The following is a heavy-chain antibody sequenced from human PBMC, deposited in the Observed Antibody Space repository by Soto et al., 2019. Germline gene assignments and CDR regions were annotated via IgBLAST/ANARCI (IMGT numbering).Heavy chain of an antibody. D-gene: IGHD1-20*01. Sequence: QVQLVQSGAEEKKPGASVKVSCKASGYTFTSYAMHWVRQAPGQRLEWMGWINAGNGNTKYSQKFQGRVTITRDTTASTAYTELSSLRPEDTAVYYCARGITLPTPLDYWGQGTLVTVSS. J-gene: IGHJ4*02. CDR1: GYTFTSYA. CDR3: ARGITLPTPLDY. V-gene: IGHV1-3*05. CDR2: INAGNGNT.